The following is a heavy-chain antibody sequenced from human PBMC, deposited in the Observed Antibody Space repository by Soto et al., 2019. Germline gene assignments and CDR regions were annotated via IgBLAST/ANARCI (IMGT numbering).Heavy chain of an antibody. CDR1: GFTFSIYS. V-gene: IGHV3-21*04. Sequence: LXLSCAASGFTFSIYSMNWVRQAPGKGLECVSSISSSSSYIYYADSVKGRFTISRDNSKNSLYLQMNSLRAEDTAVYYCARVGSGGYYYGMDVWGQGTTVTVSS. J-gene: IGHJ6*02. CDR2: ISSSSSYI. D-gene: IGHD3-10*01. CDR3: ARVGSGGYYYGMDV.